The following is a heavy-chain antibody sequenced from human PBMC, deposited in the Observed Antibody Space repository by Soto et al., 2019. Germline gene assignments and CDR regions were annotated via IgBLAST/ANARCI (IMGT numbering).Heavy chain of an antibody. J-gene: IGHJ6*02. CDR2: ISPNSGGT. CDR1: GYTFTDYY. D-gene: IGHD3-10*01. Sequence: ASVKVSCKASGYTFTDYYMHWVRQAPGQGLEWMGWISPNSGGTNYAQKFQGWVTMTRDTSISTAYMDLSRLRSDDTAVYYCARGRPPTMVRGVETFYYGLDVWGQGTTVTVSS. CDR3: ARGRPPTMVRGVETFYYGLDV. V-gene: IGHV1-2*04.